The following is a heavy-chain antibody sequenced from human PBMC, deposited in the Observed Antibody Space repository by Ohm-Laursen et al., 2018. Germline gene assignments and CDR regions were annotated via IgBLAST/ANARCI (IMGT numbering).Heavy chain of an antibody. D-gene: IGHD1-1*01. CDR1: GFSFSSYA. J-gene: IGHJ4*02. V-gene: IGHV3-23*01. Sequence: GSLRLSCAASGFSFSSYAMSWVRQAPGKGLEWVSIVTGSGSSTYYTDSVKGRFTISRDNSKNTLYLQMNSLRAEDTAVYYCAKGPGYGLDYWGQGTLVTVSS. CDR3: AKGPGYGLDY. CDR2: VTGSGSST.